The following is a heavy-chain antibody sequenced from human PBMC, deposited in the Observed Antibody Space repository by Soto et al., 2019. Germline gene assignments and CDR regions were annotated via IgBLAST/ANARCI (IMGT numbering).Heavy chain of an antibody. CDR1: GYNFANYG. D-gene: IGHD3-3*01. J-gene: IGHJ6*02. V-gene: IGHV1-18*01. CDR3: ARDAAYNDLWGGVMALYSYNMDV. Sequence: QVQLVQSEAEVKKPGASLKVSCRASGYNFANYGISWVRQAPGQGLEGMGWISAHKGDTKYAQKVTGRVTKTADTSTSTAYIEMWSLRSDDTAVYYCARDAAYNDLWGGVMALYSYNMDVWGQGTTVTV. CDR2: ISAHKGDT.